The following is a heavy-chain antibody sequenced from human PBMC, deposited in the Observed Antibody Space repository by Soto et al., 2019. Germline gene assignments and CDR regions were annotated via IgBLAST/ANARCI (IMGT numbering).Heavy chain of an antibody. D-gene: IGHD1-26*01. V-gene: IGHV1-2*02. CDR3: ARDSGSYYDNAFDI. CDR2: INPNSGGT. J-gene: IGHJ3*02. CDR1: GYTFTGYY. Sequence: GASVKVSCKASGYTFTGYYMHWVRQAPGQGLEWMGWINPNSGGTNYAQKFQGRVTMTRDTSISTAYMELSRLRSDDTAVYYCARDSGSYYDNAFDIWGQGTMVTVSS.